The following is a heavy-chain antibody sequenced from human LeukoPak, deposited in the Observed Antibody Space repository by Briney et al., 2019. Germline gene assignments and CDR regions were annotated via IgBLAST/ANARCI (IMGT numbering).Heavy chain of an antibody. D-gene: IGHD3-10*01. CDR2: IYHTGST. J-gene: IGHJ4*02. Sequence: SETLSLTCTVSGGSISYYYWSWIRQPPGKGLEWIGYIYHTGSTNYNPSLKSRVTISVDTSKNQFSLKLSSVTAADTAVYYCASSSYRSGFDYWGQGTLVTVSS. V-gene: IGHV4-4*08. CDR3: ASSSYRSGFDY. CDR1: GGSISYYY.